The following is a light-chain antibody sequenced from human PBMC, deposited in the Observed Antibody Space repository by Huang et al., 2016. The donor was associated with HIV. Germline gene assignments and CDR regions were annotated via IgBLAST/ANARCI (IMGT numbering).Light chain of an antibody. CDR1: QSVRTR. V-gene: IGKV1-5*03. CDR2: EAS. CDR3: QQYNTFT. Sequence: DIQMTQSPSTLSAAIGDRVTITCRASQSVRTRLAWYQQKPGKAPRRLIQEASSLESGVPSRFSGSGSGTEFTLTISSLQPDDSATYSCQQYNTFTFGPGTKVDI. J-gene: IGKJ3*01.